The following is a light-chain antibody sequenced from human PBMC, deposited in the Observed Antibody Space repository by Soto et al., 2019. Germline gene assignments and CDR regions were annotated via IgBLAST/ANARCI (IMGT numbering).Light chain of an antibody. Sequence: EIVLTQSPGTLSLSPGERATVSCRASQSVGNNYLGWYQQKPGQAPRLLIHGASSRATGIPDRFSGSGSGTDFTLTITRLAPEDFAVYYCQQYAASPITFGGGTKVDIK. CDR3: QQYAASPIT. V-gene: IGKV3-20*01. CDR1: QSVGNNY. CDR2: GAS. J-gene: IGKJ4*01.